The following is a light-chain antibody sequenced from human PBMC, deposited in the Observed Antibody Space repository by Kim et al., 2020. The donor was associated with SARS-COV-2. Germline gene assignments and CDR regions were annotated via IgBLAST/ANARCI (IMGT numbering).Light chain of an antibody. CDR3: QQGSAYPPT. Sequence: DIQMTQSPSSVSASVGDSVSITCRASHDISNWLAWYQQRPGKAPKLLIFGASRLQSAVPSRFSGSGSGTNFTLTISRLQPDDFATYYCQQGSAYPPTFGQGTKVDIK. J-gene: IGKJ1*01. V-gene: IGKV1D-12*01. CDR1: HDISNW. CDR2: GAS.